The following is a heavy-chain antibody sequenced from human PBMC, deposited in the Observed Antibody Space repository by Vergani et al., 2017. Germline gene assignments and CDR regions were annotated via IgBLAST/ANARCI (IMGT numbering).Heavy chain of an antibody. D-gene: IGHD5-12*01. CDR3: ARARGYSGYDSGLGPSVYYYGMDV. Sequence: QVQLVQSGAEVKKPGSSVKVSCKASGGTFSSYAISWVRQAPGQGLEWMGGIIPIFGTANYAQKFQGRVTITADESTSTAYMELSSLRSEDTAVYYCARARGYSGYDSGLGPSVYYYGMDVWGQGTTVTVSS. V-gene: IGHV1-69*01. CDR1: GGTFSSYA. J-gene: IGHJ6*02. CDR2: IIPIFGTA.